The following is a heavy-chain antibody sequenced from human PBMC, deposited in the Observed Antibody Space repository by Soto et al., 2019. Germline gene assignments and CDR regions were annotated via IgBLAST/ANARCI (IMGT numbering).Heavy chain of an antibody. J-gene: IGHJ6*02. V-gene: IGHV3-21*01. CDR2: ISSSSTYI. D-gene: IGHD2-21*02. Sequence: EVQLVESGGGLVKPGGSLRLACAASGFTFNTCSMNWVRQAPGKGLGWVSCISSSSTYIYYADSVKGRFTISRDNTKKLLYLQMDSLRAEDTAVYYCARDFGDSKGSYYYYGMDVWGQGTTVTVSS. CDR1: GFTFNTCS. CDR3: ARDFGDSKGSYYYYGMDV.